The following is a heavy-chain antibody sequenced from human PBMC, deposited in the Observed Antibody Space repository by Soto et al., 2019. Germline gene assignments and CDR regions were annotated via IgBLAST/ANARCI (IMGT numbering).Heavy chain of an antibody. CDR3: ARDYQVNPYYYYYMDV. J-gene: IGHJ6*03. V-gene: IGHV3-48*01. D-gene: IGHD2-2*01. CDR2: ISSSSSTI. Sequence: EVQLVESGGGLVQPGGSLRLSCAASGFTFSSYSMNWVRQAPGKGLEWVSYISSSSSTIYYADSVKGRFTISRDNAKNSLYLQMNSLRAEDTAVYYCARDYQVNPYYYYYMDVWGKGTTVTVSS. CDR1: GFTFSSYS.